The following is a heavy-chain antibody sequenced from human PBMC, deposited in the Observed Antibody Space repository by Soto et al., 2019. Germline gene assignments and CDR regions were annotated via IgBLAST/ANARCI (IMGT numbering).Heavy chain of an antibody. V-gene: IGHV3-33*01. CDR1: GFTFSGYG. Sequence: QVQLVESGGGVVQPGRSLRLSCAASGFTFSGYGMHWVRQAPGKGLEWVAIIRFDGSNKYYADSVKGRFTISRDNSKNTLYLQMNSLRAEDTAFYYCARDGVGATTYFGYFDYWGQGTLVTVSS. CDR3: ARDGVGATTYFGYFDY. D-gene: IGHD1-26*01. J-gene: IGHJ4*02. CDR2: IRFDGSNK.